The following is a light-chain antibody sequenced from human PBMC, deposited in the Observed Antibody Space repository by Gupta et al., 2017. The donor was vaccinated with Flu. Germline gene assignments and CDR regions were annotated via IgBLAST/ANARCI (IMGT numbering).Light chain of an antibody. CDR1: QSVSGS. J-gene: IGKJ2*02. Sequence: GTLSVSPGERATLSCRASQSVSGSFLAWYQQKPGQPPRLLIYAASTRATGIPARFVGSGSGTEFTLTISRLQSEDFAVYYCQQYSNWPRTFGQGTKLEIK. CDR3: QQYSNWPRT. CDR2: AAS. V-gene: IGKV3-15*01.